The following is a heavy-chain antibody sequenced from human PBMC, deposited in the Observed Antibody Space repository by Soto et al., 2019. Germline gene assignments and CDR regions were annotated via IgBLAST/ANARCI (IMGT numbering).Heavy chain of an antibody. J-gene: IGHJ3*02. CDR3: AAGVTYDGNFDI. D-gene: IGHD5-12*01. CDR2: IVVGSGNT. V-gene: IGHV1-58*02. CDR1: GGTFTSSA. Sequence: VKVSCKASGGTFTSSAMQWVRQACGQRLEWIGWIVVGSGNTNYAQKFQERVSITRDMSTRTAYMELSSLRSEDTAVYYCAAGVTYDGNFDIWGQGTMVTVSS.